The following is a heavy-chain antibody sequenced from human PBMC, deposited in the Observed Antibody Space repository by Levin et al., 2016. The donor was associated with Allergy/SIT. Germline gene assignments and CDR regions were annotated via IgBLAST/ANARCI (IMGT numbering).Heavy chain of an antibody. D-gene: IGHD2-2*01. CDR1: GYTFTSYG. V-gene: IGHV1-18*01. J-gene: IGHJ6*02. Sequence: ASVKVSCKASGYTFTSYGISWVRQAPGQGLEWMGWISAYNGNTNYAQKLQGRVTMTTDTSTSTAYMELRSLRSDDTAVYYCARDRPLSTRPVYQLLSYYYYGMDVWGQGTTVTVSS. CDR2: ISAYNGNT. CDR3: ARDRPLSTRPVYQLLSYYYYGMDV.